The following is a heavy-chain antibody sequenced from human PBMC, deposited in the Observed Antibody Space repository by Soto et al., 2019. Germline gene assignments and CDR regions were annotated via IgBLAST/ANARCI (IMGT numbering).Heavy chain of an antibody. CDR3: ARDAFNGLVRPLYFDF. CDR1: GSAFPDSS. V-gene: IGHV1-2*02. J-gene: IGHJ4*02. Sequence: ASVKVSCKASGSAFPDSSLHWVRQAPGQGLEWMGWINTNSGGTYLAQRFQGRVTMTRDTSISTAYMELSSLSADDTALYYCARDAFNGLVRPLYFDFWGQGALVTVSS. CDR2: INTNSGGT. D-gene: IGHD2-21*01.